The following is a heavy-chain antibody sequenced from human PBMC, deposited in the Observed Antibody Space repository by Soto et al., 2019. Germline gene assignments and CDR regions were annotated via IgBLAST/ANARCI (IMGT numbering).Heavy chain of an antibody. CDR1: GYTFTDYY. CDR2: INPNSGVT. D-gene: IGHD2-2*01. J-gene: IGHJ5*02. CDR3: ARSPLGYCSSSTCQGTWFDP. V-gene: IGHV1-2*02. Sequence: ASVKVSCKASGYTFTDYYIHWVRQAPGQGLEWMGWINPNSGVTNYAQEFQGRVTMTRDTSIITAHMELSRLRSDDTAVYYCARSPLGYCSSSTCQGTWFDPWGQGTLVTVSS.